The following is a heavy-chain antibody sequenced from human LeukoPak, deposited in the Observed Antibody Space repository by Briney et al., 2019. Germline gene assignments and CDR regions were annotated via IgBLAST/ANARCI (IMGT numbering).Heavy chain of an antibody. Sequence: SETLSLTCAVYGGSFSGYYWSWIRQPPGKGLEWIGEINHSGSTNYNPSLKSRVTISVDTSKNQFSLKLSSVTAADTAVYYCAREYCSGGSCYSEEDAFDIWGQGTMVTVSS. V-gene: IGHV4-34*01. J-gene: IGHJ3*02. D-gene: IGHD2-15*01. CDR1: GGSFSGYY. CDR2: INHSGST. CDR3: AREYCSGGSCYSEEDAFDI.